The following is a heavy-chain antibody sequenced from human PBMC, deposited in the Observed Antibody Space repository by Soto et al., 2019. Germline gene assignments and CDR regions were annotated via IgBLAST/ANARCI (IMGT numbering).Heavy chain of an antibody. Sequence: SETLSLTCTVSGGSISSYYWSWIRQPPGKGLEWIGYIYYSGSTNYNPSLKSRVTISVDTSKNQFSLKLSSVTAADTAVYYCASLPDYSNYYSYYRGVGGKGTTVTVSS. V-gene: IGHV4-59*08. CDR1: GGSISSYY. CDR2: IYYSGST. J-gene: IGHJ6*03. CDR3: ASLPDYSNYYSYYRGV. D-gene: IGHD4-4*01.